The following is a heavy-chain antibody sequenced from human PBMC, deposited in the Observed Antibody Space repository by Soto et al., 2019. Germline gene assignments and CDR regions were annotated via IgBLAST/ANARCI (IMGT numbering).Heavy chain of an antibody. D-gene: IGHD1-1*01. CDR1: GDSISSADYY. V-gene: IGHV4-30-4*01. Sequence: QVQLQESGPGLVRPSQTLSLTCTVSGDSISSADYYWSWIRQTPGKGLEWIGHIFYSGTTYYNPSLKSRITISVDTSKNHFSLTLTSVTAADTAVYYCARDLWVEPELYYYGMDVWGQGTTVTVSS. CDR3: ARDLWVEPELYYYGMDV. CDR2: IFYSGTT. J-gene: IGHJ6*02.